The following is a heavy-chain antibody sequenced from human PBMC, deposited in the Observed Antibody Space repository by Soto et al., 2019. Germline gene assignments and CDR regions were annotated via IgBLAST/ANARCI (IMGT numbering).Heavy chain of an antibody. Sequence: GGSLRLSCAASGFTFSSYWMSWVRQAPGKGLEWVANIKQDGSEKYYVDSVKGRFTISRDNAKNSLYLQMNSLRAADTAVYYCARDAGGAFVLMVYATAFDIWGQGTMVTVSS. D-gene: IGHD2-8*01. CDR3: ARDAGGAFVLMVYATAFDI. CDR2: IKQDGSEK. J-gene: IGHJ3*02. V-gene: IGHV3-7*01. CDR1: GFTFSSYW.